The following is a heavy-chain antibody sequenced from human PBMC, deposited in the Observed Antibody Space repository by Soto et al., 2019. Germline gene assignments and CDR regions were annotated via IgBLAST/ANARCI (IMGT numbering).Heavy chain of an antibody. Sequence: ASVKVSCKASGGTFSSYAISWVRQAPGQGLEWMGGIIPIFGTANYAQKFQGRVTITADKSTSTAYMELSSLRSEDTAVYYCARNKESYCGGGSCGYGPPEQMDVWGQGTTVTVSS. CDR1: GGTFSSYA. D-gene: IGHD2-15*01. V-gene: IGHV1-69*06. J-gene: IGHJ6*02. CDR3: ARNKESYCGGGSCGYGPPEQMDV. CDR2: IIPIFGTA.